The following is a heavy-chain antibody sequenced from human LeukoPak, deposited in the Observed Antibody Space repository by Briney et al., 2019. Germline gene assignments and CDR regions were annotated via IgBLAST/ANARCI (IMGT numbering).Heavy chain of an antibody. CDR3: ARHRLVGSSGWYGRGDFDY. V-gene: IGHV4-59*08. J-gene: IGHJ4*02. CDR2: IYYSGST. Sequence: PSETLSLTCTVSGGSISSYCWSWIRQPPGKGLEWIGYIYYSGSTNYNPSLKSRVTISVDTSKNQFSLKLSSVTAADMAVYYCARHRLVGSSGWYGRGDFDYWGQGTLVTVSS. D-gene: IGHD6-19*01. CDR1: GGSISSYC.